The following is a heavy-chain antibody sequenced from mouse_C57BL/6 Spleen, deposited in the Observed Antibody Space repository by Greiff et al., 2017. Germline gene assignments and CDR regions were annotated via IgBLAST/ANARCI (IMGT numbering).Heavy chain of an antibody. CDR3: TRGGYYFDY. CDR2: IAPETGGT. V-gene: IGHV1-15*01. CDR1: GYTFTDYE. J-gene: IGHJ2*01. D-gene: IGHD1-1*02. Sequence: VKLVESGAELVRPGASVTLSCKASGYTFTDYEMHWVKQTPVHGLEWIGAIAPETGGTAYNQKFKGKAILTADKSSSTAYMELRSLTSEDSAVYYCTRGGYYFDYWGQGTTLTVSS.